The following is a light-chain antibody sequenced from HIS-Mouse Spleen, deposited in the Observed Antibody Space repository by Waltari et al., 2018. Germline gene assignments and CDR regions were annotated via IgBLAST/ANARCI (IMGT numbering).Light chain of an antibody. V-gene: IGLV1-47*01. CDR2: RNN. Sequence: QSVLTQPPSASGTPGQRVTISCSGSSSNIGSNYVYWYQQLPGTAPKHLIYRNNQRPSRVTDRLSGAKSGTSAALALSGRRSEDEADYYCAAWEDSVSGGVFGGGTKLTVL. CDR3: AAWEDSVSGGV. CDR1: SSNIGSNY. J-gene: IGLJ2*01.